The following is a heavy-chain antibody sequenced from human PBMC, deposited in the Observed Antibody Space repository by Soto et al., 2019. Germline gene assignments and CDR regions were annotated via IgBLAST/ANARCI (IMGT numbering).Heavy chain of an antibody. J-gene: IGHJ4*02. D-gene: IGHD5-18*01. V-gene: IGHV1-8*01. Sequence: QVQLVQSGAEVKKPGASVKVSCKASGYTFTSYDINWVRQATGQGREWMGWMNPNSGNTGYAQKCQGRVTMPGNTSISTAYRELRSLRSEDTAVYYCAGVKSYGYADYGGQGTLVTVSS. CDR1: GYTFTSYD. CDR2: MNPNSGNT. CDR3: AGVKSYGYADY.